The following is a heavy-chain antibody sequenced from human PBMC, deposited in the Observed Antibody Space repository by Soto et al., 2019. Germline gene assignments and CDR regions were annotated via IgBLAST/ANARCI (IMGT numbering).Heavy chain of an antibody. V-gene: IGHV4-34*01. CDR1: GGSFSGYY. CDR3: ARMRIRWLERGWFDP. Sequence: SETLSLTCAVYGGSFSGYYWSWIRQPPGKGLEWIGEINHSGSTNYNPSLKSRVIISVDTSKNQFSLKRNSVTAAETAVCYCARMRIRWLERGWFDPWGQGTLVTVSS. D-gene: IGHD1-1*01. J-gene: IGHJ5*02. CDR2: INHSGST.